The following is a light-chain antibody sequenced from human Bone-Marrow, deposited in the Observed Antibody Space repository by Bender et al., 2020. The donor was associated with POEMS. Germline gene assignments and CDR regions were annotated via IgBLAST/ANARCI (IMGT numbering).Light chain of an antibody. CDR2: EDS. CDR1: SSDVGLYTR. Sequence: QSALTQPPSVSGSPGQSVTISCTGTSSDVGLYTRVSWYHQPPGTAPKLMIYEDSNRPSGVPDRFSGSKSGNTASLTISGLQAEDEGDYYCTSYTTSSTYVFGAGTKVTVL. J-gene: IGLJ1*01. V-gene: IGLV2-18*02. CDR3: TSYTTSSTYV.